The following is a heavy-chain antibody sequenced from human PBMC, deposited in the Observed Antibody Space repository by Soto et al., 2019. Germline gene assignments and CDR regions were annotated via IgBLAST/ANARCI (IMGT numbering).Heavy chain of an antibody. CDR2: IYYSGST. CDR1: GGSISSYY. V-gene: IGHV4-59*01. J-gene: IGHJ5*02. Sequence: ASETLSLTCTVSGGSISSYYWSWIRQPPGKGLEWIGYIYYSGSTNYNPSLKSRVTISVDTSKNQFSLKLSSVTAADTAVYYCARVHKRYGSNNWFDTWGQGTLVTVSS. D-gene: IGHD2-15*01. CDR3: ARVHKRYGSNNWFDT.